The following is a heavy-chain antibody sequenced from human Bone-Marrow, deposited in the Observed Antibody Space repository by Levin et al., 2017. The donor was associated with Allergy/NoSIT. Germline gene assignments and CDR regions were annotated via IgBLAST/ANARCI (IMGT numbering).Heavy chain of an antibody. J-gene: IGHJ4*02. CDR2: ISSSSSTI. V-gene: IGHV3-48*01. Sequence: GGSLRLSCAASGFTFSTYYMNWLRQAPGKGLEWVSYISSSSSTIYYAYSVKGRFTISRDNAKNSLYLQMNSLRAEDTAVYYCARDSGSSSWYYFDYWGQGTLVTVSS. D-gene: IGHD6-13*01. CDR1: GFTFSTYY. CDR3: ARDSGSSSWYYFDY.